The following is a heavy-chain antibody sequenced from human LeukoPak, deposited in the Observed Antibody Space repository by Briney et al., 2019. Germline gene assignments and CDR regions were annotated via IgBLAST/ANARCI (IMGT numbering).Heavy chain of an antibody. D-gene: IGHD6-19*01. CDR2: IYSSGST. CDR1: GGSISNYY. CDR3: AKHYPGSGWYRGFDY. Sequence: SETLSLTCTVSGGSISNYYWSWIRQPPGEGLEWISYIYSSGSTKYNPSLNSRVAMSVDTSKNQFSLELSSVTAADTAVYYCAKHYPGSGWYRGFDYWGQGTLVTVSS. V-gene: IGHV4-59*08. J-gene: IGHJ4*02.